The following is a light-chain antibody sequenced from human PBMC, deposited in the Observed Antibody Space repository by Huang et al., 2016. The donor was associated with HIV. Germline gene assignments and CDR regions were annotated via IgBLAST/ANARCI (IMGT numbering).Light chain of an antibody. Sequence: DIVMTQSPLSLPVTPREPASISCRSSQSLLHSNGYNYLDWYLQKPGRFPQLLSYLGSNRASGVPDRLSGSGSGTDFTLRISRVEAEDVGIYYCMQALQTPRTFGQGTKVEFK. CDR2: LGS. CDR1: QSLLHSNGYNY. V-gene: IGKV2-28*01. J-gene: IGKJ1*01. CDR3: MQALQTPRT.